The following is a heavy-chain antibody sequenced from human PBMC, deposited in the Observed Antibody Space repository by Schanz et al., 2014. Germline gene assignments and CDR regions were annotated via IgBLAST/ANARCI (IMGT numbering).Heavy chain of an antibody. CDR1: GFIFSTFG. V-gene: IGHV3-33*01. CDR2: IWYDGNKK. Sequence: QVYLVQSGGGVVQPGRSLRLSCAASGFIFSTFGMQWVRQAPGKGLEWVAVIWYDGNKKYYADSVKGRFTVSRDNSKNTVDLQMDSRRADDTAVYYCARYNSGHSDYWGQGTLVTVSS. CDR3: ARYNSGHSDY. D-gene: IGHD6-19*01. J-gene: IGHJ4*02.